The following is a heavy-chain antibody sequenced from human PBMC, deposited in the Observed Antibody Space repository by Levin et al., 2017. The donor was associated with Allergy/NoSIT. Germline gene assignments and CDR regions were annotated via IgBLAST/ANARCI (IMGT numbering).Heavy chain of an antibody. Sequence: SQTLSLTCTVSGGSIGSDSYYWSWIRQLPGKGLQWIGHIYHSGTTYYNPSLKSRVTISLGTSKGQFSLRLSSVTAADTAVYYCARGREEPTGRLYYYYMDVWGHGTTVTVSS. D-gene: IGHD1-1*01. CDR1: GGSIGSDSYY. J-gene: IGHJ6*03. V-gene: IGHV4-31*03. CDR3: ARGREEPTGRLYYYYMDV. CDR2: IYHSGTT.